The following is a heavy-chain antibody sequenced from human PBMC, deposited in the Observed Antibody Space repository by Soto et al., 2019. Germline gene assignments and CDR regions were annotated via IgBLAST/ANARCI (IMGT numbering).Heavy chain of an antibody. Sequence: SETLSLTCTVSGGSISSYYWSWIRQPAGKGLEWIGRIYTSGSTNYNPSLKSRVTMSVDTSKNQFSLKLSSVTAADTAVYYCARDGRNWNHPRRYYYYYHGMDVWGQGTTVTVSS. V-gene: IGHV4-4*07. CDR1: GGSISSYY. CDR2: IYTSGST. CDR3: ARDGRNWNHPRRYYYYYHGMDV. J-gene: IGHJ6*02. D-gene: IGHD1-20*01.